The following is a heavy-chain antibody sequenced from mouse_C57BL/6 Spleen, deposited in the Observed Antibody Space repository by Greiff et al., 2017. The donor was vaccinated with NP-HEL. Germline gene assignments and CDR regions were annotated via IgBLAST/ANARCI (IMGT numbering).Heavy chain of an antibody. CDR1: GYTFTSYW. V-gene: IGHV1-69*01. Sequence: VQLQQPGAELVMPGASVKLSCKASGYTFTSYWMHWVKQRPGQGLEWIGEIDPSDSYTNYNQKFKGKSTLTVDKSSSTAYMQLSSLTSEDSAVYYCARFTARGYFDYWGQGTTLTVSS. CDR3: ARFTARGYFDY. J-gene: IGHJ2*01. D-gene: IGHD3-1*01. CDR2: IDPSDSYT.